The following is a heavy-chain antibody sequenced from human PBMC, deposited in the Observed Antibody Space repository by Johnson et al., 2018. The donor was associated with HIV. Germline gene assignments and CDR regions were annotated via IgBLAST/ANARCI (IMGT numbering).Heavy chain of an antibody. CDR2: ISYDGSNK. CDR1: GFTFRSYA. D-gene: IGHD4-23*01. J-gene: IGHJ3*02. Sequence: QVQLVESGGGVVQPGRSLRLSCAASGFTFRSYAMHWVRQAPGKGLEWVAVISYDGSNKYYADSVKGRFTISRDNSKNTLYLQMNSLRAEDTAVYYCARGYGGNYDAFDIWGQGTMVTVSS. CDR3: ARGYGGNYDAFDI. V-gene: IGHV3-30*04.